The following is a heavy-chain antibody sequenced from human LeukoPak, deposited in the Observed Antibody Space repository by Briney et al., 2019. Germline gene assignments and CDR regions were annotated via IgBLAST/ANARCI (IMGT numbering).Heavy chain of an antibody. J-gene: IGHJ3*02. CDR3: AREAYSSSWFPGADAFDI. Sequence: PGGSLRLSCAASGFTFSSYGMHWVRQAPGKGLEWVAVIWYDGSNKYYADSVKGRFTTSRDNSKNTLYLQMNSLRAEDTAVYYCAREAYSSSWFPGADAFDIWGQGTMVTVSS. CDR1: GFTFSSYG. D-gene: IGHD6-13*01. V-gene: IGHV3-33*01. CDR2: IWYDGSNK.